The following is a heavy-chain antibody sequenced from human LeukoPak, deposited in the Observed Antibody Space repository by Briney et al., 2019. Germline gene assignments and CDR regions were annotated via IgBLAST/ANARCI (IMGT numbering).Heavy chain of an antibody. J-gene: IGHJ4*02. CDR1: GFTFSTYS. CDR2: ISSSSSTI. V-gene: IGHV3-48*01. CDR3: ARGSTYYDSSGQVPFDY. Sequence: GGSLRLSCAASGFTFSTYSMSWVRQAPGKGLEWVSYISSSSSTIYYADSVKGRSTISRDNAKNSLYLQMNSLRAEDTAVYYCARGSTYYDSSGQVPFDYWGQGTLVTVSS. D-gene: IGHD3-22*01.